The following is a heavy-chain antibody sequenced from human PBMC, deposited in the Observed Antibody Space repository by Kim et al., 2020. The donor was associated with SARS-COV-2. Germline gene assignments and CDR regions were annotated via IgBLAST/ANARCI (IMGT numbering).Heavy chain of an antibody. Sequence: GGSLRLSCAASGFTVSNNYMSWVRQAPGKGLEWVSSIYSGGITYYADSVKGRFTISRHHSRNTLYLQMNSLRPEDTAVYHCSRVGMRRDGYNFDQYYGMDVRGQGATVTV. D-gene: IGHD5-12*01. CDR3: SRVGMRRDGYNFDQYYGMDV. V-gene: IGHV3-53*04. J-gene: IGHJ6*02. CDR2: IYSGGIT. CDR1: GFTVSNNY.